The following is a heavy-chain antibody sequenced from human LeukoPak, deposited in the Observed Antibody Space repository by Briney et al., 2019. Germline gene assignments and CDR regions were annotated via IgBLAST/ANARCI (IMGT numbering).Heavy chain of an antibody. CDR3: ARESKGAAAGLFDY. CDR2: ISSSGSTI. D-gene: IGHD6-13*01. Sequence: GGSLRLSCAASGFTFSSYNMNWVRQAPGKGLEWVSYISSSGSTIYYADSVKGRFTISRDNAKNSLYLQMNSLRAEDTAVYYCARESKGAAAGLFDYWGQGTLVTVSS. J-gene: IGHJ4*02. V-gene: IGHV3-48*04. CDR1: GFTFSSYN.